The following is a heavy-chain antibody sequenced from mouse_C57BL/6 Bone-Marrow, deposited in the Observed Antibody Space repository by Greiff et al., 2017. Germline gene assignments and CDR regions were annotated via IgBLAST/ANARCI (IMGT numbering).Heavy chain of an antibody. CDR3: EREGMELRLYAMDY. CDR1: GYTFTSYG. J-gene: IGHJ4*01. V-gene: IGHV1-81*01. D-gene: IGHD1-1*01. Sequence: QVQLQQSGAELARPGASVKLSCKASGYTFTSYGISWVKQRTGQGLEWIGEIYPRSGNTYYNEKFKGKATLTADKSSSTAYMELRSLTSEDSAVYFGEREGMELRLYAMDYGGQGTSVTVSA. CDR2: IYPRSGNT.